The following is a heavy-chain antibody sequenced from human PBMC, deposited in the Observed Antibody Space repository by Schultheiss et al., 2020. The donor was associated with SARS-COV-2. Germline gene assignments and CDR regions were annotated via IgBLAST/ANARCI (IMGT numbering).Heavy chain of an antibody. CDR1: GFTFSNAW. J-gene: IGHJ4*02. V-gene: IGHV3-11*04. Sequence: GGSLRLSCAASGFTFSNAWMSWVRQAPGKGLEWVSYISNSGKGIYYADSVKGRFTISRDNAKNSLYLQMNSLRAEDTAVYYCATGYTCSYWGQGTLVTVSS. CDR3: ATGYTCSY. D-gene: IGHD1-20*01. CDR2: ISNSGKGI.